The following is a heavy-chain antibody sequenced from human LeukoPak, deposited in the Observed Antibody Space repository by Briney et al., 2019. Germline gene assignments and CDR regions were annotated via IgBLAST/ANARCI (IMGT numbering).Heavy chain of an antibody. Sequence: PSETLSLTCTVSGGSINSSSYYWGWTRQPPGKGLEWIGSIYYSGITYYNPSLKSRVTISVDTSKNQFSLKLSSVTAADTAVYYCASQSGTYVSRVAYWGQGTLVTVSS. D-gene: IGHD1-26*01. J-gene: IGHJ4*02. CDR3: ASQSGTYVSRVAY. CDR2: IYYSGIT. V-gene: IGHV4-39*01. CDR1: GGSINSSSYY.